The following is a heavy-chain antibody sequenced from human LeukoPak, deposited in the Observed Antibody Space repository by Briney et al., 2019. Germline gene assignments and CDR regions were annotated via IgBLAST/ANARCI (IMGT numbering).Heavy chain of an antibody. D-gene: IGHD5-18*01. CDR1: GFTFSSSW. V-gene: IGHV3-74*01. CDR2: INTDGKTT. J-gene: IGHJ6*02. CDR3: AKSTASSYYYYGMDV. Sequence: PGGSLRLSCVASGFTFSSSWMHWVRQAPGKGLVWVSRINTDGKTTTYADSVKGRFTISRDNSKNTLYLQMNSLRAEDTAVYYCAKSTASSYYYYGMDVWGQGTTVTVSS.